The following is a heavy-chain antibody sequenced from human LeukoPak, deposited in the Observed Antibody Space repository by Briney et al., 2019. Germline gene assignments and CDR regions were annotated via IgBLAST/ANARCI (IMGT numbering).Heavy chain of an antibody. J-gene: IGHJ4*02. CDR3: ARHKVSRIAARPHFDY. Sequence: KPSETLSLTCTVSGGSISSYYWSWIRQPPGKGLEWIGYIYTSGSTNYNPSLKSRVTISVDTSKNQFSLKLSSVTAADTAVYYCARHKVSRIAARPHFDYWGQGTLVTVSS. CDR2: IYTSGST. D-gene: IGHD6-6*01. V-gene: IGHV4-4*09. CDR1: GGSISSYY.